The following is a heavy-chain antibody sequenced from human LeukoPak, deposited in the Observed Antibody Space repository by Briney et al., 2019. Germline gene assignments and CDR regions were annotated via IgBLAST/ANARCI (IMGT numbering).Heavy chain of an antibody. Sequence: GGSLRLSCAASGFTFSSYGMHWVRQAPGKGLEWVAVISYDGSNKYYADSVKGRFTISRDNSKNTLYLQMNSLRAEDTAVYYCARASGSYDPSDYWGQGTLVTVSS. CDR1: GFTFSSYG. CDR3: ARASGSYDPSDY. V-gene: IGHV3-30*19. J-gene: IGHJ4*02. D-gene: IGHD1-26*01. CDR2: ISYDGSNK.